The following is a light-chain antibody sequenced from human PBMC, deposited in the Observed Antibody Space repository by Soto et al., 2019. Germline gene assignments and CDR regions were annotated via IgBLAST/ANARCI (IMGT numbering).Light chain of an antibody. CDR2: DVS. V-gene: IGLV2-14*03. Sequence: QSALTQPASVSGAPGQSIAISCTGTSSDVGGYNYVSWYQQHPGNAPKLMVYDVSNRPSGVSNRFSGSKSGNTASLTISGLQAEDEYDYYCSSYTSSSTYVFGTGTKLTVL. J-gene: IGLJ1*01. CDR3: SSYTSSSTYV. CDR1: SSDVGGYNY.